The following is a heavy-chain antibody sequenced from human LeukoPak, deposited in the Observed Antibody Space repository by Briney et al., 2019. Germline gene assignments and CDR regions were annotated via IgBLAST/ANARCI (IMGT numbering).Heavy chain of an antibody. Sequence: PSETLSLTCTVSGGSISSSSYYRGWIRQPPGKGLEWIGSIYYSGSTYYNPSLKSRVTISVDTSKNQFSLNLRSVTAADTAVYYCARRGSSWSNFDYWGQGTLVTVSS. D-gene: IGHD6-13*01. CDR2: IYYSGST. CDR3: ARRGSSWSNFDY. CDR1: GGSISSSSYY. V-gene: IGHV4-39*01. J-gene: IGHJ4*02.